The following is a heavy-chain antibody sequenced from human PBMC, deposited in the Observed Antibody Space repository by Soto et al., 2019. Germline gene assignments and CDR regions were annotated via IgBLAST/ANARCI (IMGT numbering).Heavy chain of an antibody. Sequence: QVQLVESGGGVVQPGRSLRLSCAASGFTFSSYGMHWVRQAPGKGLEWVAVISYDGSNKYYADSVKGRFTISRDNSKNTLYLQMNSLRAEDTAVYYCAKPHLRGHYYYYYMDVWGKGTTVTVSS. V-gene: IGHV3-30*18. CDR1: GFTFSSYG. CDR3: AKPHLRGHYYYYYMDV. J-gene: IGHJ6*03. CDR2: ISYDGSNK. D-gene: IGHD4-17*01.